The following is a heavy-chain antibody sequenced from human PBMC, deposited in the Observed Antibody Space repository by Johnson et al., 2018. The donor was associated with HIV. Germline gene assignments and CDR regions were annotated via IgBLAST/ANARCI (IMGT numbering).Heavy chain of an antibody. CDR3: AREGGWHIVVVTTIEGAFDI. V-gene: IGHV3-30-3*01. CDR1: GFAFSNYA. D-gene: IGHD2-21*02. J-gene: IGHJ3*02. Sequence: VQLVESGGGVVQPGRSLRLSCAASGFAFSNYAMHWVRQAPGKGLEWVAVMSYDGTKEYYADSVKGRFTISRDNSKHTLYLQMNSLRAEDTAVYYCAREGGWHIVVVTTIEGAFDIWGQGTMVTVSS. CDR2: MSYDGTKE.